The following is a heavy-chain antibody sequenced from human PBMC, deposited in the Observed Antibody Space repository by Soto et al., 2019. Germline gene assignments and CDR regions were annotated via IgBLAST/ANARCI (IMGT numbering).Heavy chain of an antibody. Sequence: GASVKVSCKTSGYTFNTYGINWVRQAPGQGLELMGWVSAYDGKTTYAEKFQGRVTLTTDTSTSTAYMELRSLRSDDTAIYYCARDPHEFWTSCWFDPWGQGTPVT. V-gene: IGHV1-18*01. CDR2: VSAYDGKT. J-gene: IGHJ5*02. CDR3: ARDPHEFWTSCWFDP. CDR1: GYTFNTYG. D-gene: IGHD3-3*01.